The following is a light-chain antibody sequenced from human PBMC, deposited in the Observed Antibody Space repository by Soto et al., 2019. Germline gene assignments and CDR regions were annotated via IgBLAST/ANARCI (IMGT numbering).Light chain of an antibody. CDR3: QQYDSWLS. Sequence: DILMTQSPATLSVSPGERATLSCGASQSVSSNLAWYQLKPGQAPRLLIYGASTRATDIPARFSGSGSGTEFTLTISSLQSEDFAVYYCQQYDSWLSFGGGTKVEI. CDR2: GAS. V-gene: IGKV3-15*01. CDR1: QSVSSN. J-gene: IGKJ4*01.